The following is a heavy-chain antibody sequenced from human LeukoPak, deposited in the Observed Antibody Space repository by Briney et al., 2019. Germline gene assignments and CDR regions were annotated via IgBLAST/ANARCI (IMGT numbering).Heavy chain of an antibody. CDR1: GYTFTGYY. Sequence: GASVKVSCKASGYTFTGYYMHWVRRAPGQGLEWMGRINPSSGGTNYAQKFQGRVTMTRDTSISTAYMELSRLRSDDTAVYYCARDFGGYSGYGLFDYWGQGTLVTVSS. CDR2: INPSSGGT. D-gene: IGHD5-12*01. V-gene: IGHV1-2*06. J-gene: IGHJ4*02. CDR3: ARDFGGYSGYGLFDY.